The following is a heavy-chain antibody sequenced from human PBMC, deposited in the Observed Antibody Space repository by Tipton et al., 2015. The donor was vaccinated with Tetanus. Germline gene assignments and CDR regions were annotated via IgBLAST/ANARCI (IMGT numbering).Heavy chain of an antibody. Sequence: QLVQSGGGVVQPGRSLRLSCAASGFIFSNYGFHWVRQAPGKGLEWVAVILFDGSHKDYADSVKGRFTISRDNSRNTLYLQMNSLRAEDTAVYYCTKSLNCGYDAPCGLDVWGQGTTVSVSS. CDR2: ILFDGSHK. V-gene: IGHV3-33*06. CDR3: TKSLNCGYDAPCGLDV. D-gene: IGHD5-12*01. J-gene: IGHJ6*02. CDR1: GFIFSNYG.